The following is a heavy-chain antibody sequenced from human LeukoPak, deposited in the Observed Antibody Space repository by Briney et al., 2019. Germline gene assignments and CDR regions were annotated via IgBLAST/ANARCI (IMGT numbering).Heavy chain of an antibody. Sequence: SETLSLTCTVSGGSISSYYWSWIRQPPGKGLEWIGYIYYSGSTNYNPSLKSRVTISVDTSKNQFSLKLSSVTAADTAVYYCARGRASSSWYYFDYWGQGTLVTDSS. CDR1: GGSISSYY. CDR2: IYYSGST. V-gene: IGHV4-59*01. D-gene: IGHD6-13*01. J-gene: IGHJ4*02. CDR3: ARGRASSSWYYFDY.